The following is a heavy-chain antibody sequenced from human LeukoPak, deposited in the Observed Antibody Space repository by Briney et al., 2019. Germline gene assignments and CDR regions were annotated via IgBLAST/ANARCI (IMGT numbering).Heavy chain of an antibody. CDR1: GGSINNYY. CDR3: ARGRGRRYHYFDL. J-gene: IGHJ2*01. Sequence: SETLSLTCTVSGGSINNYYWSWLRHPPGKGLEWIGYIIYSGSTNYNPSLKSRVTISVDTSKNQFSLKLSSVTAADTAVYYCARGRGRRYHYFDLWGRGTLVTVSS. V-gene: IGHV4-59*12. D-gene: IGHD3-9*01. CDR2: IIYSGST.